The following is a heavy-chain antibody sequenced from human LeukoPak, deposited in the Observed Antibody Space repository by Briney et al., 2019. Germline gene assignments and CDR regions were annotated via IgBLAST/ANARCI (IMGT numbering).Heavy chain of an antibody. CDR2: ISYDGSSE. CDR3: ARRPASYTLDC. V-gene: IGHV3-30-3*01. D-gene: IGHD1-14*01. Sequence: GGSLRLSCAASGFIFSSYTMLWVRQAPGKGLEWVALISYDGSSEYYADSVKGRFTISKDNSKNTLYLQMNSLGVEDTGVYYCARRPASYTLDCWGQGTLVTVSS. J-gene: IGHJ4*02. CDR1: GFIFSSYT.